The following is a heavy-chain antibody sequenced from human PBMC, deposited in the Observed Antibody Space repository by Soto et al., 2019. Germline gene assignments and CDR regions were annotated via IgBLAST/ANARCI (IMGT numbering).Heavy chain of an antibody. CDR1: GASITSRDCY. V-gene: IGHV4-30-4*01. CDR3: ARETMWPSGRYYYYGMDV. D-gene: IGHD1-1*01. J-gene: IGHJ6*02. CDR2: ISYSGNT. Sequence: QVQLQESGPGLVKPSQTLSLTCSVSGASITSRDCYWTWIRQPPGKGLEWIGYISYSGNTFYNSSLKSRVTISVDTSKNHFSLKMSSVTAADTAVYYCARETMWPSGRYYYYGMDVWGQGTTVTVSS.